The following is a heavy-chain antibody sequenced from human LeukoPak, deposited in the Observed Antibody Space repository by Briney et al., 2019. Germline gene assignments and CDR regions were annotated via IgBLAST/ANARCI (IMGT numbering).Heavy chain of an antibody. CDR1: GFIFSSYS. Sequence: GGSLRLSCAASGFIFSSYSMTWVRQTPGKGLEWVSTISGGGGSTYYADSVKGRFTISRDNSKNTLYVQMNSLRAEDTAIYYCARGSPGFYYYMDVWGRGTTVTVSS. CDR3: ARGSPGFYYYMDV. J-gene: IGHJ6*03. CDR2: ISGGGGST. D-gene: IGHD5-12*01. V-gene: IGHV3-23*01.